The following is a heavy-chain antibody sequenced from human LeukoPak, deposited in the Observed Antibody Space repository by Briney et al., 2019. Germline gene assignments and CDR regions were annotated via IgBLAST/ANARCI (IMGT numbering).Heavy chain of an antibody. J-gene: IGHJ3*02. CDR1: GFTFSNYL. Sequence: PGGSLRLSCAASGFTFSNYLMHWVRQAPGKGLVWVSRINSDESNTNSYADSVKGRFTISRDNAKNTLYLQMNSLRAEDTGVYFCGRGGNGIDIWGQGTTVIVS. V-gene: IGHV3-74*01. D-gene: IGHD2-8*01. CDR2: INSDESNT. CDR3: GRGGNGIDI.